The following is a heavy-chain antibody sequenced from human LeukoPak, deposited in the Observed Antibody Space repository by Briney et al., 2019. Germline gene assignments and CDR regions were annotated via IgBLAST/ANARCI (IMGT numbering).Heavy chain of an antibody. J-gene: IGHJ3*02. CDR2: ISTSSRTI. CDR1: GFTFSSYS. V-gene: IGHV3-48*02. D-gene: IGHD2-21*01. CDR3: ARNGIFVFDI. Sequence: GVSLRLSCAASGFTFSSYSLNWVRQAPGKGLEWVSYISTSSRTIYYADSVKGRFTISRDNAKNSLYLQMNSLRDEDTAVYYCARNGIFVFDIWGQGTMVSVSS.